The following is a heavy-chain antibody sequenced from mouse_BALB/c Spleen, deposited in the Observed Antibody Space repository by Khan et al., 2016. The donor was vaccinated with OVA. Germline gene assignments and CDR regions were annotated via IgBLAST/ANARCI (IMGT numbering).Heavy chain of an antibody. Sequence: QVQLKQSGAELARPGASVKMSCKASGYTFTSYTIHWIKMRPGQGLEWIGYINPSNGYTNYNQKFKDKATLTADKSSTTAYMQLSSLTSDDSAVYNCVIDGAYYMNDGWLAYWGLGTLVTVSA. CDR3: VIDGAYYMNDGWLAY. CDR1: GYTFTSYT. J-gene: IGHJ3*01. V-gene: IGHV1-4*01. D-gene: IGHD2-14*01. CDR2: INPSNGYT.